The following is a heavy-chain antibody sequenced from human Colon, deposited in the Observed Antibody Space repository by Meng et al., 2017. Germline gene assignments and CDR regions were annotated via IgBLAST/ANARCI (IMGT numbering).Heavy chain of an antibody. CDR2: MNSDGSGT. J-gene: IGHJ1*01. CDR1: GFTFSSYW. V-gene: IGHV3-74*01. Sequence: GGSLRLSYAASGFTFSSYWMHWVRQAPGKGLVWVSRMNSDGSGTSYADSVKGRFTISRDNAKNMLYLQMNSLRAEDTAVYYCARGSDSGSYYGSEYFQHWGQGTLVTVSS. CDR3: ARGSDSGSYYGSEYFQH. D-gene: IGHD1-26*01.